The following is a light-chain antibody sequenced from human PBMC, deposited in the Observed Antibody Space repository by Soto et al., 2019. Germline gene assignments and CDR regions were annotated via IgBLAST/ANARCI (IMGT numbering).Light chain of an antibody. CDR1: SSNIGAGYD. CDR2: GNS. CDR3: QSYDSSLSGVV. J-gene: IGLJ2*01. Sequence: QSVLTQPPSVSGAPGQRVTISCTWSSSNIGAGYDVHWYQQIPGTAPKLLIYGNSNRHSGVPDRFSGSKSGTSASLAITGLQAEDEADYYCQSYDSSLSGVVFGGGTKLTVL. V-gene: IGLV1-40*01.